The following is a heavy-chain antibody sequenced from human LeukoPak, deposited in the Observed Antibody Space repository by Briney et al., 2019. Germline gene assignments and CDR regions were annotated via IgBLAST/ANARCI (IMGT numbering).Heavy chain of an antibody. J-gene: IGHJ6*03. D-gene: IGHD3-10*01. CDR3: ARGIFGQESTYYYYYMDV. V-gene: IGHV3-48*03. CDR2: ISSSGSTI. Sequence: PGGSLRLSCAASGCTFSSYEMNWVRQAPGKGLEWVSYISSSGSTIYYADSVKGRFTISRDNAKNSLYLQMNSLRAEDTAVYYCARGIFGQESTYYYYYMDVWGKGTTVTISS. CDR1: GCTFSSYE.